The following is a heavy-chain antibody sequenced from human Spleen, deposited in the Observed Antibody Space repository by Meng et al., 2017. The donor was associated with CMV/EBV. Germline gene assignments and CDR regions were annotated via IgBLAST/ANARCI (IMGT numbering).Heavy chain of an antibody. V-gene: IGHV3-30*04. Sequence: GESLKISCEVSGFIFSSYAMHWVRQAPGKGLEWVAVISYDGTNTYYADSVKGRFTISRDTSKNTVYLQMNSLRAEDTAIYYCAKDCSSTSCYFDYWGQGTLVTVSS. CDR1: GFIFSSYA. D-gene: IGHD2-2*01. CDR3: AKDCSSTSCYFDY. J-gene: IGHJ4*02. CDR2: ISYDGTNT.